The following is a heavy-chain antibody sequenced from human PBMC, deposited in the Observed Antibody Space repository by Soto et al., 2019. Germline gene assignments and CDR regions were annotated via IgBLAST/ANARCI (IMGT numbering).Heavy chain of an antibody. CDR3: AKDLTWNQADY. D-gene: IGHD1-1*01. J-gene: IGHJ4*02. CDR2: INTDGSST. V-gene: IGHV3-74*01. CDR1: GFTFSSYW. Sequence: PGGSLRLSCAASGFTFSSYWMHWVRQAPGKGLEWVSRINTDGSSTVYADSVKGRFTISRDNAKNMLYLQMNSLRAEDTAVYYCAKDLTWNQADYWGQGALVTVSS.